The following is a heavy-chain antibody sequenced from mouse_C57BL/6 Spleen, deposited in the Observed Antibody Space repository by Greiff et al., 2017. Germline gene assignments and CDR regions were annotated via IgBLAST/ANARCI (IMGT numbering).Heavy chain of an antibody. CDR1: GYTFTDYY. Sequence: EVQLQQSGPELVKPGASVKISCKASGYTFTDYYMNWVKQSHGKSLEWIGDINPNNGGTSYNQKFKGKATLTVDKSSSTAYMELRSLTSEDSAVYYCARSEGGFAYWGQGTLVTVSA. CDR2: INPNNGGT. CDR3: ARSEGGFAY. V-gene: IGHV1-26*01. J-gene: IGHJ3*01.